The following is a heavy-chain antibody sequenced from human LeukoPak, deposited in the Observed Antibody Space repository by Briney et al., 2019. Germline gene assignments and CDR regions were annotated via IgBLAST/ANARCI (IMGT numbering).Heavy chain of an antibody. CDR3: ARDYGYCSGGSCSAPFDP. CDR1: GFTFSSYW. CDR2: IKQDGSEK. D-gene: IGHD2-15*01. V-gene: IGHV3-7*01. J-gene: IGHJ5*02. Sequence: GGSLRLSCAASGFTFSSYWMSWVRQAPGKGLEWVAHIKQDGSEKYYVDSVKGRFTISRDNAKNSLYLQMNSLRAEDTAVYYCARDYGYCSGGSCSAPFDPWGQGTLVTVSS.